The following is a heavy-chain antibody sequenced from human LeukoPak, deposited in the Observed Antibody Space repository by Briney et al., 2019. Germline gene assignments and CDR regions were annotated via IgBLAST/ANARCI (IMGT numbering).Heavy chain of an antibody. CDR3: ARSSSSWINYFDY. CDR2: INAGNGNT. Sequence: ASVKVSCKASGYTFTSYAMHWVRQAPGQRLEWMGWINAGNGNTKYSQKFQGRVTITRDTSASTVYMELSSLRSEDTAVYYCARSSSSWINYFDYWGQGTLVTVSS. V-gene: IGHV1-3*01. CDR1: GYTFTSYA. D-gene: IGHD6-13*01. J-gene: IGHJ4*02.